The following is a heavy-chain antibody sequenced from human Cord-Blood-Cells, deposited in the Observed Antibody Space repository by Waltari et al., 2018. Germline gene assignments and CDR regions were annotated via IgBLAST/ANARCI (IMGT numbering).Heavy chain of an antibody. CDR2: IRSKANSYAT. D-gene: IGHD6-6*01. J-gene: IGHJ4*02. CDR3: TSPSSSSDY. Sequence: EVQLVESGGGLVQPGGSLKLSCAASGFTFRGSAMHCVRQASGKGLEWVGRIRSKANSYATAYAASVKGRFTISRDDSKNTAYLQMNSLKTEDTAVYYCTSPSSSSDYWGQGTLVTVSS. V-gene: IGHV3-73*02. CDR1: GFTFRGSA.